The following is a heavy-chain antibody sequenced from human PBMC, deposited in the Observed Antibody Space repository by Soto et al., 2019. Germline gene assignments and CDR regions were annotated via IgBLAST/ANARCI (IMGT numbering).Heavy chain of an antibody. CDR2: INPSGGST. CDR1: GYSFTSYY. CDR3: ARRNDEWFDP. Sequence: GASVKVSCAACGYSFTSYYMHWVRQAPGQGLEWMGIINPSGGSTSYAQKFQGRVTMTRDTSTSTVYMELSSLRSEDTAVYYCARRNDEWFDPWGQGTLVTVSS. D-gene: IGHD1-1*01. V-gene: IGHV1-46*01. J-gene: IGHJ5*02.